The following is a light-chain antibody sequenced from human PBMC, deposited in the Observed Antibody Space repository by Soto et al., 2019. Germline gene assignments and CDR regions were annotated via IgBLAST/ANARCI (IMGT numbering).Light chain of an antibody. J-gene: IGKJ1*01. CDR1: QGIRHY. V-gene: IGKV1-27*01. CDR2: EAS. Sequence: DIQMTQSPSSLSASVGARAPITCRASQGIRHYLAWYQQKPGKVPKLLIYEASNLQSGVPSRFRGGGSGTEFTLTISSLQPEDVATYYCQNFDSAPQTFGQGTKVDNK. CDR3: QNFDSAPQT.